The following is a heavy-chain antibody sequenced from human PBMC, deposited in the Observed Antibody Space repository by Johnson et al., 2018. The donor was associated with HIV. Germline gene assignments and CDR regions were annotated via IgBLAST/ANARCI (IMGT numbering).Heavy chain of an antibody. V-gene: IGHV3-53*01. J-gene: IGHJ3*02. CDR2: IYSGGST. CDR3: ARDASYYGSANDAFDI. D-gene: IGHD3-10*01. CDR1: GFTVSSNY. Sequence: VQLVESGGGLIQPGGSLRLSCAASGFTVSSNYMSWVRPAPGKGLEWVSVIYSGGSTYYADSVKGRFTISRDNSNNTLYLQMNSLRAEDTAVYYCARDASYYGSANDAFDIWCQGTMVTVSS.